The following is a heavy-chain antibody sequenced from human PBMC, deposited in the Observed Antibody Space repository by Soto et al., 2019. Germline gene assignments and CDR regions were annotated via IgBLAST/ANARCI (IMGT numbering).Heavy chain of an antibody. J-gene: IGHJ6*02. CDR2: IYYSGST. D-gene: IGHD4-17*01. CDR3: ASLNDYEVRAFAMDV. V-gene: IGHV4-59*01. CDR1: GGSISSYY. Sequence: QVQLQESGPRLVKPSETLSLTCTVSGGSISSYYWNWIRQPPGKGLEWIGYIYYSGSTNYNPSLKSRVTISIDTSRNAFSLKLSSVTAADTAVYYCASLNDYEVRAFAMDVWGQGTTVTVSS.